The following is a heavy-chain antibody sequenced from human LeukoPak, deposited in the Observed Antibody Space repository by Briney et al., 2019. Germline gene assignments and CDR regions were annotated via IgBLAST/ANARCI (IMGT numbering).Heavy chain of an antibody. CDR3: ASGPVYYYGSGTGDY. V-gene: IGHV3-23*01. J-gene: IGHJ4*02. D-gene: IGHD3-10*01. CDR2: ISGSGGST. CDR1: GFTFSSYA. Sequence: GGSLRLSCAASGFTFSSYAMSWVRQAPGKGLEWVSAISGSGGSTYYADSVKGRFTISRDNSKNTLYLQMNSLRAEDTAVYYCASGPVYYYGSGTGDYWGQGTLVAVSS.